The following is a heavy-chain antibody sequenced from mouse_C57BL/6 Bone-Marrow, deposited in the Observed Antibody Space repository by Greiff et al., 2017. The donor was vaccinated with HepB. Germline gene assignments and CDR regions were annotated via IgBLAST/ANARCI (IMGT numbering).Heavy chain of an antibody. CDR2: INPSTGGT. J-gene: IGHJ4*01. CDR3: ARWAPPRAMDY. Sequence: VQLQQSGPELVKPGASVKISCKASGYSLTGYYMNWVKQSPEKSLEWIGEINPSTGGTTYNQKFKAKATLTVDKSSSTAYMQLKSLTSEDSAVYYCARWAPPRAMDYWGQGTSVTVSS. V-gene: IGHV1-42*01. CDR1: GYSLTGYY.